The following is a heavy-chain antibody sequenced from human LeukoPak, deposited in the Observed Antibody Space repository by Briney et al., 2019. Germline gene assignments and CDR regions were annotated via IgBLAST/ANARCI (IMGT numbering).Heavy chain of an antibody. D-gene: IGHD3-22*01. CDR2: INPSGGST. CDR3: ARGDTDYYDSSGYYPDY. CDR1: GYTFTGYY. J-gene: IGHJ4*02. Sequence: GASVKVSCKASGYTFTGYYMHWVRQAPGQGLEWMGIINPSGGSTSYAQKFQGRVTMTRDMSTSTVYMELSSLRSEDTAVYYCARGDTDYYDSSGYYPDYWGQGTLVTVSS. V-gene: IGHV1-46*01.